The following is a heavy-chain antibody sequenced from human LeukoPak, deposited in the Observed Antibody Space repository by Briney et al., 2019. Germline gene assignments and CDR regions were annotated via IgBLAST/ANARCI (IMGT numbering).Heavy chain of an antibody. CDR3: ARGRTRADCYYGMDV. CDR1: GFTFSSYW. Sequence: PGGSLRLSCAASGFTFSSYWMHWVRQAPGKGLVWVSRINSDGSSTSYADSVKGRFTISRDNAKNTLYLQMNSLRAEDTAVYYCARGRTRADCYYGMDVWGKGTTVTVSS. CDR2: INSDGSST. J-gene: IGHJ6*04. V-gene: IGHV3-74*01.